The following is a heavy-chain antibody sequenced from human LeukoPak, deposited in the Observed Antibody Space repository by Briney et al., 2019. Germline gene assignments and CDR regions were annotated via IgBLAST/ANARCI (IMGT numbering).Heavy chain of an antibody. Sequence: GGSLRLSCAASGFTLSSFGIHWVRLAPGKGLEWVAFLRDDGSKIYYVDSVKGRFIISRDKPKNTLFLQMNSLRTEDTAVYYYARGAARSHYYYMDVWGKGTTVTISS. CDR3: ARGAARSHYYYMDV. V-gene: IGHV3-30*02. J-gene: IGHJ6*03. CDR2: LRDDGSKI. CDR1: GFTLSSFG. D-gene: IGHD6-13*01.